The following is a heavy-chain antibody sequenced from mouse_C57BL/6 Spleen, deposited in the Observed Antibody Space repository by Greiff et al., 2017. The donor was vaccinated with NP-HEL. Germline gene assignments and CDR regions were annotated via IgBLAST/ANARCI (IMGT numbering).Heavy chain of an antibody. Sequence: QVQLKQPGAELVKPGASVKLSCKASGYTFTSYWMHWVKQRPGQGLEWIGMIHPNSGSTNYNEKFKSKATLTVDKSSSTAYMQLSSLTSADSAVYYCARGLEAWFAYWGQGTLVTVSA. J-gene: IGHJ3*01. CDR2: IHPNSGST. D-gene: IGHD3-3*01. CDR3: ARGLEAWFAY. V-gene: IGHV1-64*01. CDR1: GYTFTSYW.